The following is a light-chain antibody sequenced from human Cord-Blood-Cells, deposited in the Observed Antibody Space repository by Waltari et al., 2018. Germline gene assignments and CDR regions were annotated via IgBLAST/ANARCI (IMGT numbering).Light chain of an antibody. V-gene: IGKV4-1*01. J-gene: IGKJ1*01. CDR3: QQYYSTPWT. Sequence: DIVMTQSPDSLAVAPGERATINCKSSQSVLYSSNNKNYLAWYQQKPGQPPKLLIYWASTREYGVPDRFSGSGSGTDFTLTISSLQAEDVAVSYCQQYYSTPWTFGQGTKVEIK. CDR2: WAS. CDR1: QSVLYSSNNKNY.